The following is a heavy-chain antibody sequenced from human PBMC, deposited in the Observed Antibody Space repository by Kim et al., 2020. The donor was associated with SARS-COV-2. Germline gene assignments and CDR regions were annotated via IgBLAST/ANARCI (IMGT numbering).Heavy chain of an antibody. J-gene: IGHJ6*02. CDR2: IIPIFGTA. V-gene: IGHV1-69*13. Sequence: SVKVSCKASGGTFSSYAISWVRQAPGQGLEWMGGIIPIFGTANYAQKFQGRVTITADESTSTAYMELSSLRSEDTAVYYCASVEIEGNFMDVWGQGTTVTVSS. CDR3: ASVEIEGNFMDV. D-gene: IGHD1-7*01. CDR1: GGTFSSYA.